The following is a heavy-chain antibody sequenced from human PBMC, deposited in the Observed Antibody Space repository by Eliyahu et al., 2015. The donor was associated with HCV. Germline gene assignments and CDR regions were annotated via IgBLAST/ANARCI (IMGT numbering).Heavy chain of an antibody. J-gene: IGHJ6*04. CDR1: GFNFXXYT. Sequence: EVQLVESGGVVAXPGGSLRLSCAASGFNFXXYTRTGFRQAPGKGLEWVSLISWDGDKTYYADSVKGRFTISRDNSKNSLYLQMNSLKTEDTALYYCAKDDGEFDYFYGMDVWGKGTTVTVSS. CDR2: ISWDGDKT. D-gene: IGHD3-10*01. V-gene: IGHV3-43*01. CDR3: AKDDGEFDYFYGMDV.